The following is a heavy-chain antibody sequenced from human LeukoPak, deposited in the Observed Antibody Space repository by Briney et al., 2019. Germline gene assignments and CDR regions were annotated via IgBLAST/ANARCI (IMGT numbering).Heavy chain of an antibody. CDR1: GDSISNSNYY. CDR2: IYYSGRT. J-gene: IGHJ6*03. Sequence: SETLSLTCTVSGDSISNSNYYWGWIRQPPGKGLEWIGNIYYSGRTYYTPSLKSRVTISVDTSKNQFSLRLNSVTAADTAVYYCARHIAVAVYSGFSYYMDVWGKGTTVTVSS. CDR3: ARHIAVAVYSGFSYYMDV. D-gene: IGHD6-19*01. V-gene: IGHV4-39*07.